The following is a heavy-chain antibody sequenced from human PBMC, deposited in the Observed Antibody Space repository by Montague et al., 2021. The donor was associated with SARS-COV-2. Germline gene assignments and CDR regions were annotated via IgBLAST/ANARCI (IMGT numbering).Heavy chain of an antibody. D-gene: IGHD6-13*01. CDR1: GGSFSGYY. CDR3: ARGRYSSSWYGTKYYFDY. J-gene: IGHJ4*02. V-gene: IGHV4-34*01. Sequence: SETLSLTCAVYGGSFSGYYCSWIRQPPGKGLEWIGEITHSGSTNYNPSLKSRVTISLDTSTNQFSLTLSSVTAADTAVYYCARGRYSSSWYGTKYYFDYWGQGTLVTVSS. CDR2: ITHSGST.